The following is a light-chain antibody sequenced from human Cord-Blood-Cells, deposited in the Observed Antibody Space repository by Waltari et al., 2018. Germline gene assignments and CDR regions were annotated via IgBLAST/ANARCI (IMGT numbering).Light chain of an antibody. J-gene: IGLJ3*02. CDR1: SSDVGGYTY. Sequence: QSALTQPASVSGSPGQSITISCTGTSSDVGGYTYVSWYQQHPGKAPKLMIYDVSNRPSGVSNRFSGSKSGNTVSLTISGLQAEDEADYYCSSYTSSSTLFGGGTKLTVL. V-gene: IGLV2-14*03. CDR3: SSYTSSSTL. CDR2: DVS.